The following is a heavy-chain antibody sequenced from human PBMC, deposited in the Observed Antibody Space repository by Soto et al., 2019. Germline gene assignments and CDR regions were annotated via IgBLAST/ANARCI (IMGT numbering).Heavy chain of an antibody. CDR1: GFTFSSNS. CDR3: ARVIWSGHLTSDL. V-gene: IGHV3-48*02. J-gene: IGHJ5*02. CDR2: ISSSSST. Sequence: GESLKISCAASGFTFSSNSMNWVRQAPGKGLEWISYISSSSSTIYADSVKGRFTISRDNAKNSLYLQMNSLRDEDTAVYYCARVIWSGHLTSDLWGQGTLVTVSS. D-gene: IGHD3-3*01.